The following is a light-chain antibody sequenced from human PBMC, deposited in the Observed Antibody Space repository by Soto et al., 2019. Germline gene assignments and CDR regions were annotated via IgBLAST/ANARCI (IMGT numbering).Light chain of an antibody. CDR3: QHSDNWPRT. J-gene: IGKJ1*01. CDR1: QRNSIN. Sequence: EIVMTQSPATLSVSPGERATLSCRASQRNSINLAWFQQKPGQAPRLLIFGASTRVTGIPARFSGSGSGTEFTLTISSLQSEDFAVYYCQHSDNWPRTFGQGTKV. V-gene: IGKV3-15*01. CDR2: GAS.